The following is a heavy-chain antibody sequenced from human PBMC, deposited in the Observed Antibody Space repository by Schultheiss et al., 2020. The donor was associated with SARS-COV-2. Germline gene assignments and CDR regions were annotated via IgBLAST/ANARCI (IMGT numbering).Heavy chain of an antibody. J-gene: IGHJ6*02. V-gene: IGHV3-21*01. D-gene: IGHD3-3*01. CDR1: GFTFSSYS. CDR2: ISSSSSYI. Sequence: GGSLRLSCAASGFTFSSYSMNWVRQAPGKGLEWVSSISSSSSYIYYADSVKGRFTISRDNAKNSLYLQMNSLRAEDTAVYYCARDDRFLELLVEGDWGMDVWGQGTTVTVSS. CDR3: ARDDRFLELLVEGDWGMDV.